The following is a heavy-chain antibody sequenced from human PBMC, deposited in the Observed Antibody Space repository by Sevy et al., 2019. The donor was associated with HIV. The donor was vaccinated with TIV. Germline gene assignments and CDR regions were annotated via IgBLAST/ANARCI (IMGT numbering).Heavy chain of an antibody. CDR3: TTERWGFFDSTTRYLLPYFDS. V-gene: IGHV3-15*07. J-gene: IGHJ4*02. CDR2: IKCTIDGGPTP. CDR1: GVSFSNAW. D-gene: IGHD3-22*01. Sequence: GGSLRLSCAASGVSFSNAWMNWVRQAPGKGLEWVGHIKCTIDGGPTPRYAAPVSDRFTISKDYSSDTLYVHLQMNSLRTEDTAVYYCTTERWGFFDSTTRYLLPYFDSWGQGTLVTVSS.